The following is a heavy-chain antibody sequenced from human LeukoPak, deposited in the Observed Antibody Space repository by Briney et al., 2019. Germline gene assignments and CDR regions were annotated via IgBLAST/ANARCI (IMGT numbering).Heavy chain of an antibody. CDR2: VGPYNRKT. D-gene: IGHD1-7*01. V-gene: IGHV1-18*01. Sequence: ASVKVSCKASGYAFSSYGIGWVRQAPGQGLEWMGWVGPYNRKTDYSQKFQGRVTMTTDTSTNTAYLELRTLRSDDTAVYYCARGAPRGVWNFYFDYWGQGTLVTVSS. CDR3: ARGAPRGVWNFYFDY. CDR1: GYAFSSYG. J-gene: IGHJ4*02.